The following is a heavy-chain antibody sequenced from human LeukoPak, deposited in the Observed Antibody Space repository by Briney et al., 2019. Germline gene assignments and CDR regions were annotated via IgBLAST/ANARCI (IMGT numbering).Heavy chain of an antibody. V-gene: IGHV1-18*01. D-gene: IGHD6-19*01. CDR2: ISAYNGNT. J-gene: IGHJ4*02. CDR1: VYTFTSYG. CDR3: ARDRSSGPEVLFDY. Sequence: ASVNVSCKASVYTFTSYGISWVREAAGQGLEWMGWISAYNGNTNYAQKLQGRVTMTTDTSTSTAYMELRSLRSDDTAVYYCARDRSSGPEVLFDYWGQGTLVTVSS.